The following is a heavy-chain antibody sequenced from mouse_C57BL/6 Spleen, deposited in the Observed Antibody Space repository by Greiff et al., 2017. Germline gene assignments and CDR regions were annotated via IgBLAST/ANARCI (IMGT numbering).Heavy chain of an antibody. CDR1: GYAFSSSW. D-gene: IGHD2-2*01. Sequence: VNVVESGPELVKPGASVKISCKASGYAFSSSWMNWVKQRPGKGLEWIGRIYPGDGDTNYNGKFKGKATLTADKSSSTAYMQLSSLTSEDSAVYFCARETMVTLDYWGQGTTLTVSS. V-gene: IGHV1-82*01. CDR3: ARETMVTLDY. J-gene: IGHJ2*01. CDR2: IYPGDGDT.